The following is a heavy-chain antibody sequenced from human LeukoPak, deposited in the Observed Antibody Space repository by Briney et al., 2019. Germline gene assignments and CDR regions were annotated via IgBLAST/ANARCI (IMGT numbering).Heavy chain of an antibody. CDR1: GFTFSSYW. Sequence: GGSLRLSCAASGFTFSSYWMSWVGQAPGKGLEWAANIKQDGSEKYYVDSVKGRFTISRGNAKNSLYLQMNSLRAEDTAVYYCARDIMVRGVTPDYWGQGTLITVSS. D-gene: IGHD3-10*01. CDR2: IKQDGSEK. J-gene: IGHJ4*02. CDR3: ARDIMVRGVTPDY. V-gene: IGHV3-7*01.